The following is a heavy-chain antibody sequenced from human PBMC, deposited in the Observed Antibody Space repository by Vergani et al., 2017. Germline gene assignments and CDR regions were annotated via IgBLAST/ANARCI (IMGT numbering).Heavy chain of an antibody. V-gene: IGHV3-23*04. D-gene: IGHD2/OR15-2a*01. CDR2: ISGHGDRT. J-gene: IGHJ4*02. Sequence: DVHLAESGGGFFQPGGSLRLSCVASGFTFSNSAMSWVRQTSGKGLEWVSAISGHGDRTYYADSVKGRFTISRDNSKNTVYLQMNSLKAEDRATYYCAREERSNTSPFVGDWGQGTLVTVSS. CDR1: GFTFSNSA. CDR3: AREERSNTSPFVGD.